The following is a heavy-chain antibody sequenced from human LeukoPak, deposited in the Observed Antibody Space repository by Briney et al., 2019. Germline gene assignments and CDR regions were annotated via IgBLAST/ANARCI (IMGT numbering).Heavy chain of an antibody. J-gene: IGHJ4*02. CDR2: ISGYGTTT. Sequence: GGSLRLSCAASGFTFSSYAMHWVRQAPGQGLEWVSAISGYGTTTYYAHSVKGRFTISRDNSNLYLQMNSLRVEDTATYYCAKTQSGSFYWGQGTLVTVSS. D-gene: IGHD5-12*01. CDR1: GFTFSSYA. CDR3: AKTQSGSFY. V-gene: IGHV3-23*01.